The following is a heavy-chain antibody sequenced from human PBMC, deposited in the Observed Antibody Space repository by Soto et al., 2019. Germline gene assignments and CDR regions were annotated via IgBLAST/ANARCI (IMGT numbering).Heavy chain of an antibody. CDR1: GFTFSRYW. CDR3: ATYSDCTGAGCSANPDH. CDR2: IKTDGGEE. J-gene: IGHJ4*02. D-gene: IGHD2-8*02. V-gene: IGHV3-7*01. Sequence: DVHLVESGGGLVQPGGSLRLSCVASGFTFSRYWMSWVRQAPGKGLEWVATIKTDGGEEYYVDSVRGRFTISRDNARDSLFLQMNGLRVEDTAVYYCATYSDCTGAGCSANPDHWGQGTLVTVSS.